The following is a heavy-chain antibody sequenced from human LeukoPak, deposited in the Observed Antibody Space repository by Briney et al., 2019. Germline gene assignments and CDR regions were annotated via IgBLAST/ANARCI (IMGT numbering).Heavy chain of an antibody. CDR3: ARPLTGTTLIFDY. Sequence: SETLSLTCTVSGGSISSYYWSWIRQPPGKGLEWIGYIYYSGSTSYNPSLKSRVTISVDTSKNQFSLKLSSVTAADTAVYYCARPLTGTTLIFDYWGQGTLVTVSS. D-gene: IGHD1-7*01. V-gene: IGHV4-59*01. CDR2: IYYSGST. J-gene: IGHJ4*02. CDR1: GGSISSYY.